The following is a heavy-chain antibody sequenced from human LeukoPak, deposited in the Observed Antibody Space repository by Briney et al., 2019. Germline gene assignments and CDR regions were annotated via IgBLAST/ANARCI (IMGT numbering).Heavy chain of an antibody. D-gene: IGHD4-17*01. V-gene: IGHV3-33*01. CDR1: GFTFSSYG. Sequence: GGSLRLSCAASGFTFSSYGMHWVRQAPGKGLEWVAVIWYDGSNKYYADSVKGRFTISRDNSKSTLYLQMNSLRAEDTAVYYCAYGDLGYWGQGTLVTVSS. J-gene: IGHJ4*02. CDR2: IWYDGSNK. CDR3: AYGDLGY.